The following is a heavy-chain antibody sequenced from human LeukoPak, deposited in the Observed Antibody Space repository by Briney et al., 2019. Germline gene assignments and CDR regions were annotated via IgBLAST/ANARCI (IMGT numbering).Heavy chain of an antibody. CDR3: ALNYYDSSGPGPYFDY. D-gene: IGHD3-22*01. Sequence: PGGSLRLSCAASGFTFSGYWMSWVRQAPGKGLEWVANIKQDGSEKYYVDSVKGRFTISRDNAKNSLYLQMNSLRAEDTAVYYCALNYYDSSGPGPYFDYWGQGTLVTVSS. CDR2: IKQDGSEK. V-gene: IGHV3-7*01. J-gene: IGHJ4*02. CDR1: GFTFSGYW.